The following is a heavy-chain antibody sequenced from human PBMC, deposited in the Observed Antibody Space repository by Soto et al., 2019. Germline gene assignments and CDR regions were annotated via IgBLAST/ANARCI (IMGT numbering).Heavy chain of an antibody. CDR3: AICGGNSVYFDY. Sequence: QVQLQESGPGLVKPSQTLSLTCTVSGGSISSGDYYWSWIRQPPGKGLEWIGYIYYSGSTYYNPSLRSRVTISVDASKHQFSLKLSSVAAADTAVYYCAICGGNSVYFDYWGQGTLVTVSS. J-gene: IGHJ4*02. D-gene: IGHD2-21*02. V-gene: IGHV4-30-4*01. CDR1: GGSISSGDYY. CDR2: IYYSGST.